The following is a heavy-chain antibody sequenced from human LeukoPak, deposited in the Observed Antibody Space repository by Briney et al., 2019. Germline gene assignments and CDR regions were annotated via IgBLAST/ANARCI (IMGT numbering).Heavy chain of an antibody. Sequence: PSETLSLTCTVSGGSISSYYWSWIRQPPGKGLEWIGYIYYSGSTNYNPSLKSRVTISVDTSKNQFSLKLSSVTAADTAVYYCARRIDGGSLGSDYYFDYWGQGTLVTVSS. V-gene: IGHV4-59*08. J-gene: IGHJ4*02. CDR3: ARRIDGGSLGSDYYFDY. CDR1: GGSISSYY. CDR2: IYYSGST. D-gene: IGHD3-10*02.